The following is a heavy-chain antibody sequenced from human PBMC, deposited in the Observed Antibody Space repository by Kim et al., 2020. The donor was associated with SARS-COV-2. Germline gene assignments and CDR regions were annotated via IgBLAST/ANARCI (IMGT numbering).Heavy chain of an antibody. Sequence: SETLSLTCAVSGDSITGSNWWTWVRQPPGKGLEWLGEIYHSVNTIYNPSLKSRVTISVDKSKNQFSLNLSSVTDADSAVYYCARVNIRGSYRRFDYWGQGALVTVSS. CDR2: IYHSVNT. CDR3: ARVNIRGSYRRFDY. D-gene: IGHD3-16*02. CDR1: GDSITGSNW. V-gene: IGHV4-4*02. J-gene: IGHJ4*02.